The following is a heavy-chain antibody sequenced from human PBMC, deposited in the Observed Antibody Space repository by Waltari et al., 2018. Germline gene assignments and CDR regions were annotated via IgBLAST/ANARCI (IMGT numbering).Heavy chain of an antibody. CDR2: INTDGSLT. CDR1: GFTVGSDW. D-gene: IGHD6-19*01. Sequence: VQLVESGGGLVQPRGSLRLSCTVSGFTVGSDWMPWVRQAPGKGLVWVSRINTDGSLTGYADSVEGRFTIFKDYAKNTLYLQMNSLRAEDTAVYYCAAFGVGWQKAYWGQGTLVTVSS. CDR3: AAFGVGWQKAY. J-gene: IGHJ4*02. V-gene: IGHV3-74*01.